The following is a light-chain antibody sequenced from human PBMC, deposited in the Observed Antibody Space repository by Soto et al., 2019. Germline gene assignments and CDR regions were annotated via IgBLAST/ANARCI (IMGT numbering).Light chain of an antibody. CDR1: QSVSSSY. CDR3: QQYGSSPRT. V-gene: IGKV3-20*01. CDR2: GAS. Sequence: DIVLTQSPGTLSLSPGERASLSCRASQSVSSSYVAWYQQKPGQAPRLLIYGASSRATGIPDRFSGSGSGTDFTLIISRLEPEDFAVYYCQQYGSSPRTFGQGTKVDI. J-gene: IGKJ1*01.